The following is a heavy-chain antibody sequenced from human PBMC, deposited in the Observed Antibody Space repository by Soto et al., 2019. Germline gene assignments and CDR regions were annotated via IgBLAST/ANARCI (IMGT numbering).Heavy chain of an antibody. V-gene: IGHV4-38-2*02. D-gene: IGHD3-10*01. CDR1: GYSISSGYY. J-gene: IGHJ6*02. CDR2: IYHSGST. Sequence: ASETLSLTCAVSGYSISSGYYWGWIRQPPGKGLEWIGSIYHSGSTYYNPSLKSRVTISVDTSKNQFSLKLSSVTAADTAVYYCAREGGRGVYGMDVWGQGTTVTVSS. CDR3: AREGGRGVYGMDV.